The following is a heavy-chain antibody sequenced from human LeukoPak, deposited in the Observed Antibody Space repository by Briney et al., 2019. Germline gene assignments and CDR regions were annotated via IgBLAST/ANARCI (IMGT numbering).Heavy chain of an antibody. V-gene: IGHV4-59*01. CDR3: ARVPSPHGVYYFDY. Sequence: SETLSLTCTVSGGSISSYYWSWIRQPPGKGLEWIGYIYYSGSTNYNPSLKSRVTISVDTSKNQFSLKLSSVTAADTAVCYCARVPSPHGVYYFDYWGQGTLVTVSS. J-gene: IGHJ4*02. D-gene: IGHD4-17*01. CDR2: IYYSGST. CDR1: GGSISSYY.